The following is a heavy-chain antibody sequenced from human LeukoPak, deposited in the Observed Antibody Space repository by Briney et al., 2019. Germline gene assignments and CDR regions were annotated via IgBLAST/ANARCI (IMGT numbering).Heavy chain of an antibody. CDR2: ISSSGSTI. CDR1: GFTFSSYE. D-gene: IGHD4-17*01. Sequence: GGSLRLSCAASGFTFSSYEMNWVRQAPGKGLGWVSYISSSGSTIYYADSVKGRFTISRDNAKNSLYLQMNSLRAEDTAVYYCARDLGDYGDSYYYYYGMDVWGQGTTVTVS. CDR3: ARDLGDYGDSYYYYYGMDV. V-gene: IGHV3-48*03. J-gene: IGHJ6*02.